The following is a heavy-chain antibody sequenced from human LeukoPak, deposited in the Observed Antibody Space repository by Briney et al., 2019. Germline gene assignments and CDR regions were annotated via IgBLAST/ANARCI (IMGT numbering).Heavy chain of an antibody. V-gene: IGHV1-2*02. Sequence: ASVKVSCKASGYTFTGYYVHWVRQAPGQGLEWMGWINPDSGGTNYAQKFQGRVTMTRDTSISTAYMELYRLRSDDTAVYYCARGWQWWDSWGQGTLVTVSS. CDR3: ARGWQWWDS. CDR2: INPDSGGT. D-gene: IGHD2-15*01. CDR1: GYTFTGYY. J-gene: IGHJ4*02.